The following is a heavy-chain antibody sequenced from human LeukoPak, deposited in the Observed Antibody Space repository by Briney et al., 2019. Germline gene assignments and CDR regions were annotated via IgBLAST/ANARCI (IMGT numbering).Heavy chain of an antibody. CDR3: ARDSIVVVVAATLVY. Sequence: GGSLRLSCAASGFTFSSYGMHWVRQAPGKGLEWVAVISYDGSNKYYADSVKGRFTISRDNSKNTLYLQMNSLRAEDTAVYYCARDSIVVVVAATLVYWGQGTLVTVSS. J-gene: IGHJ4*02. D-gene: IGHD2-15*01. CDR2: ISYDGSNK. V-gene: IGHV3-30*03. CDR1: GFTFSSYG.